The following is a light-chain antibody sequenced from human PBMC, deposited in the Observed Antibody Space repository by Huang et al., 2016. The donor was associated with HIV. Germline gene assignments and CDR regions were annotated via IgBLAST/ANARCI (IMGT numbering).Light chain of an antibody. CDR3: QQYNNWPRT. Sequence: ERVMTQSPDTLSVSPGARAPLYCRAGQYVSINLAWYQQQPSQAPSLLVYGASTRVIDIPARFSGSGSGTEFTLTISSLQSEDSAVYYCQQYNNWPRTFGQGTKLEIK. V-gene: IGKV3-15*01. CDR2: GAS. CDR1: QYVSIN. J-gene: IGKJ2*01.